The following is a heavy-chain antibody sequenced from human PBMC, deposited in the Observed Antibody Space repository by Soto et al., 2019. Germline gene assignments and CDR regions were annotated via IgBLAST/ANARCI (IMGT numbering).Heavy chain of an antibody. V-gene: IGHV4-39*01. J-gene: IGHJ5*02. CDR1: GGSISSSSYY. Sequence: SETLSLTCTVSGGSISSSSYYWGWIRQPPGKGLEWIGSIYYSGSTYYNPSLKSRVTISVDTSKNQFSLKLSSVTAADTAVYYCARQFRSSYYYDSSGLGHNWFDPWGQGTLVTSPQ. D-gene: IGHD3-22*01. CDR2: IYYSGST. CDR3: ARQFRSSYYYDSSGLGHNWFDP.